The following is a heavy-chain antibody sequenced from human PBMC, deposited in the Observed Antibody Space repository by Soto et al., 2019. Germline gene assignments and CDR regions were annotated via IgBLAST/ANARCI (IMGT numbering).Heavy chain of an antibody. CDR3: ARVCCSGPTWGLVDHWFDP. J-gene: IGHJ5*02. CDR2: ISSSGSTI. CDR1: GFTFSDYY. V-gene: IGHV3-11*01. D-gene: IGHD3-16*01. Sequence: PGGSLRLSCAASGFTFSDYYMSWIRQAPWKGLEWVSYISSSGSTIYYADSVKGRFTISRDNAKNSLYLQMNSLRAEDTAVYYCARVCCSGPTWGLVDHWFDPWGQGTLVTVSS.